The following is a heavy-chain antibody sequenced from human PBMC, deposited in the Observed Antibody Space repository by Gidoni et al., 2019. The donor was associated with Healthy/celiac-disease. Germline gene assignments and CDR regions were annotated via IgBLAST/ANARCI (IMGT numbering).Heavy chain of an antibody. D-gene: IGHD3-22*01. Sequence: EWIGYIYYSGSTNYNPSLKSQVTISVDTSKNQFSLKLSSVTAADTAVYYCARLGDYDSSEPWGQGTLVTVSS. V-gene: IGHV4-59*08. CDR3: ARLGDYDSSEP. J-gene: IGHJ5*02. CDR2: IYYSGST.